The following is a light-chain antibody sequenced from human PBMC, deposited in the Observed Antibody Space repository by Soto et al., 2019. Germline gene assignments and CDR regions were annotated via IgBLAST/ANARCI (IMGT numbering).Light chain of an antibody. J-gene: IGLJ1*01. V-gene: IGLV2-8*01. CDR3: SSHGGNSPYV. CDR2: EVN. Sequence: QSALTQPPSASGSPGQSVAISCTGTTSDIGGYDYVSWYQQHPGKAPKLMIYEVNKRPSGVPDRFSGSKSGNTASLTVSGIQAEDEADYYCSSHGGNSPYVFGTGTKVTVL. CDR1: TSDIGGYDY.